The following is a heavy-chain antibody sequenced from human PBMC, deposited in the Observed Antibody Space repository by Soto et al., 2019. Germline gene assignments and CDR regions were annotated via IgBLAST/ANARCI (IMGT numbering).Heavy chain of an antibody. J-gene: IGHJ4*02. CDR2: ISYDGSNK. CDR1: GFTFSSYA. CDR3: ARGEVGY. V-gene: IGHV3-30-3*01. D-gene: IGHD1-26*01. Sequence: QVQLVESGGGVVQPGRSLRLSCAASGFTFSSYAMHWIRQAPGKGLEWVAVISYDGSNKYYADSVTGRFTISRDNPKNTLYLQMNSLRAEDTAVYYCARGEVGYWGQGTLVTVSS.